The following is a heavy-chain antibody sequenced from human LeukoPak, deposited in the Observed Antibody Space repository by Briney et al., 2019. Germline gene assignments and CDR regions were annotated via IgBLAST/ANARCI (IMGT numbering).Heavy chain of an antibody. CDR1: GGYISSYY. V-gene: IGHV4-59*08. CDR2: IYYSGST. Sequence: SETLSLTCTVSGGYISSYYWSWIRQPPGKGLEWIGYIYYSGSTNYNPSLKSRVTISVDTSKNQFSLKLSSVTAADTAVYYCARYYYGMDVWGQGTTVTVSS. J-gene: IGHJ6*02. CDR3: ARYYYGMDV.